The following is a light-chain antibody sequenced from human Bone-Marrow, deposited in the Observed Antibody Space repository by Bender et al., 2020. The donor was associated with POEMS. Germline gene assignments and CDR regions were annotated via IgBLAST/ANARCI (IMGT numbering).Light chain of an antibody. CDR2: KDN. CDR1: ALPKQY. V-gene: IGLV3-25*03. Sequence: SYELTQPPSVSVSPGQTARITCSGDALPKQYAFWYQFRSGQAPVLVIYKDNKRPLGIPERFSGSSAGTTVTLTISGVQAEDEADYYCQSVDNSNSYRVFGGGTKLTVL. J-gene: IGLJ3*02. CDR3: QSVDNSNSYRV.